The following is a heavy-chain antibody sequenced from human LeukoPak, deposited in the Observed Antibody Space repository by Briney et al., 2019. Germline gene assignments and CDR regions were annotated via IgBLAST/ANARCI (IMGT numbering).Heavy chain of an antibody. D-gene: IGHD5-12*01. J-gene: IGHJ6*04. CDR2: ISGSGGST. V-gene: IGHV3-23*01. CDR3: AKVSGYEIYYYGMDV. Sequence: GGSLRLSCAASGFTFSSYAMSWVRQAPGKGLEWVSAISGSGGSTYYADSVKGRFTISRDNSKNTLYLQMNSLRAEDTAAYYCAKVSGYEIYYYGMDVWGKGTTVTVSS. CDR1: GFTFSSYA.